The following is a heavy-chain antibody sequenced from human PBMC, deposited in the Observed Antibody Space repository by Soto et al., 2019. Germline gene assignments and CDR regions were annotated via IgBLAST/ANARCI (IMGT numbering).Heavy chain of an antibody. CDR2: ISGYNGNT. CDR1: GYSFTTYG. J-gene: IGHJ6*02. Sequence: QVQLVQSGGEVKKPGASVKVSCKTSGYSFTTYGISWVRQAPGQGLEWMGWISGYNGNTHCAQKFQGRVSMTTDTSTSTAYMELRSLRSDDTAVYYCAREGPAPYYYYGMDVWGQGTTVTVSS. CDR3: AREGPAPYYYYGMDV. V-gene: IGHV1-18*01.